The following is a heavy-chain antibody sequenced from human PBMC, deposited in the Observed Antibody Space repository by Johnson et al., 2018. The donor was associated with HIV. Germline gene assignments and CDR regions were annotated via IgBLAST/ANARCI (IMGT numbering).Heavy chain of an antibody. CDR2: ISYDGSNK. CDR3: ANSYSSWEGNKDTACDI. D-gene: IGHD6-6*01. J-gene: IGHJ3*02. V-gene: IGHV3-30*04. CDR1: GFTFSSYA. Sequence: VQLVESGGGVVQPGRSLRLSCAASGFTFSSYAMHWVRQAPGKGLEWVAVISYDGSNKYYADSVKGRFTISRDNSKNTLYLQMNSLRAEDTAVYYCANSYSSWEGNKDTACDIWGQGTMVTVS.